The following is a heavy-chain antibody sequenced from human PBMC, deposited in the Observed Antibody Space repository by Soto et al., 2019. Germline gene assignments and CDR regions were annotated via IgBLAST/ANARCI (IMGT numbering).Heavy chain of an antibody. CDR3: ARDLSGLDY. Sequence: AGSLRLSCAASGFTFSRYGMHWVRQAPGKGLEWVAVISYDGSNKYYADSVKGRFTISRDNSKNTLYLQMNSLRAEDTAVYYCARDLSGLDYWGQGTLVTVSS. V-gene: IGHV3-30*03. CDR2: ISYDGSNK. D-gene: IGHD3-16*02. J-gene: IGHJ4*02. CDR1: GFTFSRYG.